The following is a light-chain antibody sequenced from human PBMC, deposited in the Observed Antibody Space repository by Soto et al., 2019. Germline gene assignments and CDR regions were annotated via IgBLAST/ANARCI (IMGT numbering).Light chain of an antibody. CDR3: QPYYTEPPT. Sequence: AIRMTQSPSSFSASTGDRVTITCRASQGISSYLAWYQQKPGKAPKLLIYAASTLQSGVPSRFSGSGSGTDFTLTISCLQPADSATYYSQPYYTEPPTFGQGTNLEIK. CDR1: QGISSY. J-gene: IGKJ2*01. V-gene: IGKV1-8*01. CDR2: AAS.